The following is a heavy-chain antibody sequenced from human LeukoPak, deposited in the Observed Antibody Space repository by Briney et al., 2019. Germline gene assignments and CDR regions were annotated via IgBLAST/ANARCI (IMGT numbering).Heavy chain of an antibody. D-gene: IGHD3-3*01. CDR3: AKAGVYYDFWSGYLGSY. CDR2: LRYDGSNK. CDR1: GFTFSTYG. V-gene: IGHV3-30*02. Sequence: GGSLRLSCAASGFTFSTYGMHWVRQAPGKGLEWVSFLRYDGSNKYYADSVKGRFTISRDNSKNTLYLQMNSLRAEDTAVYYCAKAGVYYDFWSGYLGSYWGQGTLVTVSS. J-gene: IGHJ4*02.